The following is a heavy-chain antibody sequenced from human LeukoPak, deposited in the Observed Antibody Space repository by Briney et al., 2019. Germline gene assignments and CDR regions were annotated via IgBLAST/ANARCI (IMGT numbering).Heavy chain of an antibody. V-gene: IGHV3-21*01. Sequence: PGGSLRLSCAASGFTFSSYSMNWVRRAPGKGLEWVSSISSSSSYIYYADSVKGRFTISRDNAKNSLYLQMNSLRAEDTAVYYCARRGSGYTEPIDYWGQGTLVTVSS. D-gene: IGHD5-12*01. CDR3: ARRGSGYTEPIDY. J-gene: IGHJ4*02. CDR1: GFTFSSYS. CDR2: ISSSSSYI.